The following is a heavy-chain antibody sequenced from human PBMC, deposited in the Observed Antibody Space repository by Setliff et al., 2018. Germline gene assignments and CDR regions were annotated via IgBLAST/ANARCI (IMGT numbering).Heavy chain of an antibody. V-gene: IGHV1-8*02. J-gene: IGHJ4*02. CDR3: ARDTYGDYHRFDY. D-gene: IGHD4-17*01. CDR2: MNPNSGNT. CDR1: GYTFTSYD. Sequence: ASVKVSCKASGYTFTSYDINWVRQATGQGLEWMGWMNPNSGNTGYAQRFQGWVTMTRDTSISTAYMELSRLSSDDTAVYYCARDTYGDYHRFDYWGQGTLVTVSS.